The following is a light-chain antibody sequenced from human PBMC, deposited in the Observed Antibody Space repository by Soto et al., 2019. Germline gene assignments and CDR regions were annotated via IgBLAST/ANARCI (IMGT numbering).Light chain of an antibody. CDR1: SSDVGGYNY. CDR2: EVS. V-gene: IGLV2-14*01. J-gene: IGLJ3*02. Sequence: QSALTQPPSASGSPGQSVTISCTGTSSDVGGYNYVSWYQQRPGKAPKLMIYEVSNRPSGVSNRFSGSKSGNTASLTISGLQAEDEADYLCSSYTSSSTLVFGGGTKLTVL. CDR3: SSYTSSSTLV.